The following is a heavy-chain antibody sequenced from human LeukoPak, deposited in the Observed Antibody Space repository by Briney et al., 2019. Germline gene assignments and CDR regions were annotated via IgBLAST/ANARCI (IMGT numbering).Heavy chain of an antibody. D-gene: IGHD3-22*01. CDR1: GGSISSSSYY. J-gene: IGHJ6*03. Sequence: PSETLSLTCTVSGGSISSSSYYWGWIRQPPGKGLEWIGSIYYSGSTYYNPSLKSRVTISVDTSKNQFSLKLSSVTAADTAVYYCARLAYYDSSGYYFFAMSALNYYYYYYMDVWGKGTTVTISS. V-gene: IGHV4-39*01. CDR3: ARLAYYDSSGYYFFAMSALNYYYYYYMDV. CDR2: IYYSGST.